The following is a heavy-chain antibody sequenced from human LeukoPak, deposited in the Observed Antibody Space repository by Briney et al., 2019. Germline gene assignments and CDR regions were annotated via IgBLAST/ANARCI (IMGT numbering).Heavy chain of an antibody. CDR3: AHRLSWIVAY. Sequence: SGPTLVKPTQTLTLTCTFSGFSLSTSGVGVGWIRQPPGKALELLALIYWDDGKRYRPYQKRRLPISKETSKNQVVITMTNMDPVDTATYYCAHRLSWIVAYWGQGTLVTVHS. CDR2: IYWDDGK. V-gene: IGHV2-5*02. J-gene: IGHJ4*02. CDR1: GFSLSTSGVG. D-gene: IGHD2-2*03.